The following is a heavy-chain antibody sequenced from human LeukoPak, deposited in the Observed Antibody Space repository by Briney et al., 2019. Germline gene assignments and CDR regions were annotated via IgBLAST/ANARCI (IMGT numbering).Heavy chain of an antibody. CDR3: ASFSGWYGNAFDI. J-gene: IGHJ3*02. V-gene: IGHV4-4*07. CDR2: IYTSGST. CDR1: GGSISSYY. D-gene: IGHD6-19*01. Sequence: PSETLSLTCTVSGGSISSYYWSWIRQPAGKGLEWIGRIYTSGSTNYNPSLKSRVTMSVDTSKNKFPLMLSSVTVADAGGHYFASFSGWYGNAFDIWGQGTMVTVSS.